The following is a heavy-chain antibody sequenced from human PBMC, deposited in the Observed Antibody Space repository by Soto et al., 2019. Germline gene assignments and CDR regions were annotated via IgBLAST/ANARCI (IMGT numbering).Heavy chain of an antibody. V-gene: IGHV1-69*06. CDR3: ASRVPAAIGYSGMDV. CDR2: IIPIFGTA. J-gene: IGHJ6*02. D-gene: IGHD2-2*02. Sequence: SVKVSCKASGGTFSSYAISWVRQAPGQGLEWMGGIIPIFGTANYAQKFQGRVTITADKSTSTAYMELSSLRSEDTAGYYCASRVPAAIGYSGMDVWGQGTTVTVSS. CDR1: GGTFSSYA.